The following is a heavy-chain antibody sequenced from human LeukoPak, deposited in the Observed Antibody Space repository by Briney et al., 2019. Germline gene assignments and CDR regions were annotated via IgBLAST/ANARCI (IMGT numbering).Heavy chain of an antibody. V-gene: IGHV1-2*04. D-gene: IGHD6-13*01. J-gene: IGHJ6*04. CDR1: GYTFTGYY. Sequence: GASVKVFCKASGYTFTGYYMHWVRQAPGQGLEWMGWINPNSGGTNYAQKFQGWVTMTRDTSISTAYMELSRLRSDDTAVYYCARGVAAAGMDYYYGMDVWGKGTTVTISS. CDR3: ARGVAAAGMDYYYGMDV. CDR2: INPNSGGT.